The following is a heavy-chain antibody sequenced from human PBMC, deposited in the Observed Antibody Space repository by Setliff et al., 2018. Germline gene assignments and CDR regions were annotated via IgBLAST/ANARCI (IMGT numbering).Heavy chain of an antibody. J-gene: IGHJ6*04. CDR2: ISAYNGNT. V-gene: IGHV1-3*01. D-gene: IGHD6-13*01. CDR1: GYTLTELS. CDR3: ARSHSSSWSGMAV. Sequence: GASVKVSCKVSGYTLTELSMHWVRQAPGKGLEWMGWISAYNGNTKYSQKFQGRVTITRDTSANTAYMELSSLRSEDTAVYYCARSHSSSWSGMAVWGKGTTVTVSS.